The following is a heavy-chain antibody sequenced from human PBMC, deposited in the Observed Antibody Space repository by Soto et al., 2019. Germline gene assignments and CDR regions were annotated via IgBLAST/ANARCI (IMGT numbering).Heavy chain of an antibody. J-gene: IGHJ6*04. V-gene: IGHV4-59*01. Sequence: PSETLSLTCTVSGGSISSYYWSWIRQPPGKGLEWIGYIYYSESTNYNPSLKSRVTISVDTSKNQFSLKLSSVTAADTAVYYCARVDITIFGVVLDVWGNGTTVTVSS. D-gene: IGHD3-3*01. CDR3: ARVDITIFGVVLDV. CDR2: IYYSEST. CDR1: GGSISSYY.